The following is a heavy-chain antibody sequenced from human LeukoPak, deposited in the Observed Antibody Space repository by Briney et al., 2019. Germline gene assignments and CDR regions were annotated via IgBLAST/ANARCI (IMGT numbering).Heavy chain of an antibody. V-gene: IGHV3-48*03. CDR2: ISSSGSTM. D-gene: IGHD2-15*01. CDR3: ARSPHRSSGSCYFYYFDY. Sequence: GGSLRLSCAASGFTFRSYEMSWVRQAPGKGLEWISYISSSGSTMYYADSVKGRLTISRDNAKNSLYLQLHSLRAEDTAVYYCARSPHRSSGSCYFYYFDYRGQGTLVTVSS. J-gene: IGHJ4*02. CDR1: GFTFRSYE.